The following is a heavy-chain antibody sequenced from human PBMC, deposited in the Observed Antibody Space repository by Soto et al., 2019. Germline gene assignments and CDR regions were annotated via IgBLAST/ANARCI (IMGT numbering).Heavy chain of an antibody. CDR3: ASGQRDSGWYYAFDI. D-gene: IGHD6-19*01. V-gene: IGHV3-21*01. CDR1: GFTFSSYS. Sequence: GGSLRLSCAASGFTFSSYSMNWVRQAPGKGLEWVSSISSSSYIYYADSVKGRFTISRDNAKNSLYLQMNSLRAEDTAVYYRASGQRDSGWYYAFDIWGQGTMVTVSS. CDR2: ISSSSYI. J-gene: IGHJ3*02.